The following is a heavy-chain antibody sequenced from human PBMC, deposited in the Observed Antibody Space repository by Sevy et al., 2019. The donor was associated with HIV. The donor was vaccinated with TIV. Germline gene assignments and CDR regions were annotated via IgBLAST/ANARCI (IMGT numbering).Heavy chain of an antibody. Sequence: GGSLRLSCTASGFAFSTYGMHWVRQAPGKGLEGVAIIWYEGINKDYAEPVKGRFTLSRDNSKNTLHLQMNSLRVDDTAVYYCARERRSSGIDYWGQGTLVTVSS. V-gene: IGHV3-33*01. CDR1: GFAFSTYG. J-gene: IGHJ4*01. CDR2: IWYEGINK. D-gene: IGHD3-10*01. CDR3: ARERRSSGIDY.